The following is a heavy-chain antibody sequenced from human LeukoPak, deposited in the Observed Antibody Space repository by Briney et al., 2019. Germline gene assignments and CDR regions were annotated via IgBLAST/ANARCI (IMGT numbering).Heavy chain of an antibody. CDR2: VNTDGGST. Sequence: GGSLRLSCSVSGGSIRDLTMHWVRQAPGKGLEYVSVVNTDGGSTHYGDSVRGRFTVSRDNSKNAVYLQMSSLRSDATAVYYCVRDLWGFDYWGQGTLVTVSS. CDR1: GGSIRDLT. CDR3: VRDLWGFDY. V-gene: IGHV3-64D*09. D-gene: IGHD7-27*01. J-gene: IGHJ4*02.